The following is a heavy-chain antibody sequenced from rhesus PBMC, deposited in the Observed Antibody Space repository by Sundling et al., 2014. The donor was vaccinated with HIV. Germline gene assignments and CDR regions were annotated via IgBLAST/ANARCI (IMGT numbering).Heavy chain of an antibody. D-gene: IGHD1-7*02. J-gene: IGHJ6*01. CDR3: AKDLQYNWNGYALDS. V-gene: IGHV3-103*01. Sequence: EVQLVESGGGLAEPGGSLRLSCAASGFTFSDYGIHWVRQAPGKGLEWVSGIRSGGSSHYADSVKGRFTISRDKSKNTVSLQMSSLRPEDTAVYYCAKDLQYNWNGYALDSWGQGVVVTVSS. CDR1: GFTFSDYG. CDR2: IRSGGSS.